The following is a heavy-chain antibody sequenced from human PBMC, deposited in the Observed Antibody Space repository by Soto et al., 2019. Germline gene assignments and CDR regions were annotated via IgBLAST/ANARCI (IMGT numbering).Heavy chain of an antibody. Sequence: ASVKVSCKASGYTFTTYAMHWVRQAPGQRLEWMGWINVGNGNTKYSQTFQGRVTITRDTSASTAYMELSSLSSEDTAVYYCARGESKEYYYGSGTYQKKSYYYYYMDVWGKGTTVTVSS. D-gene: IGHD3-10*01. J-gene: IGHJ6*03. CDR2: INVGNGNT. CDR3: ARGESKEYYYGSGTYQKKSYYYYYMDV. CDR1: GYTFTTYA. V-gene: IGHV1-3*01.